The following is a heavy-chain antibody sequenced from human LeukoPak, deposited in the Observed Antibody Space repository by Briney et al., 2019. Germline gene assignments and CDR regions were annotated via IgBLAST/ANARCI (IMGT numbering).Heavy chain of an antibody. Sequence: GGSLRLSCAASGFTVSSNYMTWVRQAPGKGLEWVSAISGSGGSTYYADSVKGRFTISRDNSKNTLYLQMNSLRVEDTGVYYCASWGEGALDNWGQGTLVTVSS. D-gene: IGHD1-26*01. J-gene: IGHJ4*02. V-gene: IGHV3-23*01. CDR3: ASWGEGALDN. CDR1: GFTVSSNY. CDR2: ISGSGGST.